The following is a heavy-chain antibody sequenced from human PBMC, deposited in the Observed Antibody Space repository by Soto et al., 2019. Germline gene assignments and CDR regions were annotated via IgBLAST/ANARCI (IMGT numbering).Heavy chain of an antibody. J-gene: IGHJ5*02. CDR2: ISSSSTTK. D-gene: IGHD6-19*01. Sequence: EVQLVESGGGLVQPGGSLRLSCAASGFTFNSYSMNWVLQAPGKGLEWGSYISSSSTTKYYTDSVKGRITISRDNAKNSLYLQMNRLPDDDTGVYYCARPSSGWVNRFDPRGQGTLVTVSS. CDR3: ARPSSGWVNRFDP. V-gene: IGHV3-48*02. CDR1: GFTFNSYS.